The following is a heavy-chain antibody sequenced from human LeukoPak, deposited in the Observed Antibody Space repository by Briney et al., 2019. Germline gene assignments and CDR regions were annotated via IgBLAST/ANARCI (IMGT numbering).Heavy chain of an antibody. Sequence: GGSLRLSCAASGFTFSNYSMNWVRQAPGKGLEWVSSISSSSSYIYYADSVKGRFTISRDNAKNSLYLQMNSLRAEDTAVYYCATGSGSTSCRLRVCYFDYWGQGTLVTVSS. CDR1: GFTFSNYS. D-gene: IGHD2-2*01. CDR2: ISSSSSYI. CDR3: ATGSGSTSCRLRVCYFDY. V-gene: IGHV3-21*01. J-gene: IGHJ4*02.